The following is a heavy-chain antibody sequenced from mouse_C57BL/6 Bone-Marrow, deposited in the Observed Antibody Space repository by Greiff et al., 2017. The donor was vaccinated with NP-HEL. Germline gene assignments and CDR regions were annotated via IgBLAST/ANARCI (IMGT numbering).Heavy chain of an antibody. Sequence: VQLQQSGAELARPGASVKLSCKASGYTFTSYGISWVKQRTGQGLEWIGEIYPRSGNTYYNEKFKGKATLTADKSSSTAYMELRSLTSEDSAVYFCVRKGAWFAYWGQGTLVTVSA. V-gene: IGHV1-81*01. CDR3: VRKGAWFAY. J-gene: IGHJ3*01. CDR2: IYPRSGNT. CDR1: GYTFTSYG.